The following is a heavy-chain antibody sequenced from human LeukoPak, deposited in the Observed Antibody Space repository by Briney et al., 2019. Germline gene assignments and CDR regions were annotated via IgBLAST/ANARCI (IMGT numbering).Heavy chain of an antibody. D-gene: IGHD6-6*01. Sequence: GGSLRLSCAASGFTFSSYSMNWVRQAPAKGLEWVSSISSSSSYIYYADSVKGRFTISRDNAKNSLYLQMNSLRAEDTAVYYCALIEYSSSDDAFDIWGQGTMVTVSS. V-gene: IGHV3-21*01. J-gene: IGHJ3*02. CDR1: GFTFSSYS. CDR2: ISSSSSYI. CDR3: ALIEYSSSDDAFDI.